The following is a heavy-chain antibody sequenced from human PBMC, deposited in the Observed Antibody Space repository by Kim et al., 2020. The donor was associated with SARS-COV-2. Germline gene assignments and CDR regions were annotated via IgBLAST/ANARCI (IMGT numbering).Heavy chain of an antibody. CDR1: GFRFNRFG. D-gene: IGHD3-16*01. V-gene: IGHV3-33*05. CDR3: ARGHWVGDKMYYFDY. CDR2: TSLDGVIE. J-gene: IGHJ4*02. Sequence: GGSLRLSCVASGFRFNRFGMHWVRQAPGKGLEWVAGTSLDGVIEFYADAVKGRFTISRDNSKNTLFLQMESLRVEDTAVYFCARGHWVGDKMYYFDYWGQGTQVTVSS.